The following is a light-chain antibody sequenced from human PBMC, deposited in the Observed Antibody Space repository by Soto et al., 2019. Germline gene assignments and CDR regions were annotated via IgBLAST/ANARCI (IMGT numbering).Light chain of an antibody. Sequence: EIVLTQSPGTLSLSPGERATLSCRASESVSSSYLAWYQRKPGQAPRLLIFGASSRATGTPDRFSGSGSGTDFTLTISRLEPEDFAVYYCQQYGSSPPWTFGQGTKVDI. V-gene: IGKV3-20*01. CDR2: GAS. CDR3: QQYGSSPPWT. J-gene: IGKJ1*01. CDR1: ESVSSSY.